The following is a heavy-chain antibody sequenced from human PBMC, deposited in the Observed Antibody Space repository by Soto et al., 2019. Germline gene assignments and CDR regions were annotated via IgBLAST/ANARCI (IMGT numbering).Heavy chain of an antibody. J-gene: IGHJ4*02. CDR1: GFTFSSYS. CDR2: ISSSSSTI. V-gene: IGHV3-48*01. D-gene: IGHD6-6*01. Sequence: GGSLRLSCAASGFTFSSYSMNWVRQAPGKGLEWVSYISSSSSTIYYADSVKGRFTISRDNAKNSLYLQMNSLRAEDTAVYYCARDLWVISSSSLHWGQGTLVTVSS. CDR3: ARDLWVISSSSLH.